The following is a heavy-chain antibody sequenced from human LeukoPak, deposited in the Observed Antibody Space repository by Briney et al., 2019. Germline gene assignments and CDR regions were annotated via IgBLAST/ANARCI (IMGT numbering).Heavy chain of an antibody. Sequence: SETLSLTCAVYGGSFSGYYWSWIRQPPGKGLEWIGEINHSGSTNYNPSLKSRVTISVDTSKNQFSLKLSSVTAADTAVYYCARGWRHTARGRAWFDPWGQGTLVTVSS. CDR1: GGSFSGYY. CDR3: ARGWRHTARGRAWFDP. CDR2: INHSGST. D-gene: IGHD5-18*01. J-gene: IGHJ5*02. V-gene: IGHV4-34*01.